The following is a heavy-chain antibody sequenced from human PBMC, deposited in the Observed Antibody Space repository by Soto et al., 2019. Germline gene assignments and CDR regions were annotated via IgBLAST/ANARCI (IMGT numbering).Heavy chain of an antibody. CDR3: ARGIQTPNYSSSWYWFDP. V-gene: IGHV1-3*01. CDR1: GYTFTSYA. CDR2: INAGNGNT. J-gene: IGHJ5*02. Sequence: ASVKVSCKASGYTFTSYAMHWVRQAPGQRLEWMGWINAGNGNTKYSQKFQGRVTITRDTSASTAYMELSSLRSEDTAVYYCARGIQTPNYSSSWYWFDPWGQGTLVTVSS. D-gene: IGHD6-13*01.